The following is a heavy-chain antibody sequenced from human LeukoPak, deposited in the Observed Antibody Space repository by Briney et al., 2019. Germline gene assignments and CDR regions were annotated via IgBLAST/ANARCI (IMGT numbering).Heavy chain of an antibody. Sequence: GGSLRLSCVASGFSFSSYTMNWVRQAPGKWLELVSSISSSSSYRYYADSVKGRFTISRDNAKNSLYLQMNSLRAEDTAVYYCARDNWAATRGFDYWGQGTLVTVSS. CDR1: GFSFSSYT. CDR3: ARDNWAATRGFDY. V-gene: IGHV3-21*01. CDR2: ISSSSSYR. J-gene: IGHJ4*02. D-gene: IGHD2-15*01.